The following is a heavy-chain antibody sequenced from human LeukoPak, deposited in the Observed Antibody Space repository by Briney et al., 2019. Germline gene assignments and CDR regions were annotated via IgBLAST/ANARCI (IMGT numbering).Heavy chain of an antibody. J-gene: IGHJ4*02. CDR3: AKHYYDSSGSHFDY. Sequence: GGSLRLSCAATFSSYAMTWVRQAPGKGLEWVSAISASGDITYHADSVKGRFTISRDNSKSTLYLQMNSLRADDTAVYYCAKHYYDSSGSHFDYWGQGTLVTVSS. CDR1: TFSSYA. V-gene: IGHV3-23*01. CDR2: ISASGDIT. D-gene: IGHD3-22*01.